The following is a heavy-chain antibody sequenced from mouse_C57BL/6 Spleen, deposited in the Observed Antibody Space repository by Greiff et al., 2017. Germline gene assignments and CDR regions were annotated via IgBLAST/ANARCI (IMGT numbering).Heavy chain of an antibody. Sequence: DVKLQESGPGLVKPSQSLSLTCSVTGYSITSGYYWNWIRQFPGNKLEWMGYISYDGSNNYNPSLKNRISITRDTSKNQFFLKLNSVTTEDTATYYCARGGLYGSSRFDVWGTGTTVTVSS. J-gene: IGHJ1*03. CDR2: ISYDGSN. V-gene: IGHV3-6*01. CDR3: ARGGLYGSSRFDV. CDR1: GYSITSGYY. D-gene: IGHD1-1*01.